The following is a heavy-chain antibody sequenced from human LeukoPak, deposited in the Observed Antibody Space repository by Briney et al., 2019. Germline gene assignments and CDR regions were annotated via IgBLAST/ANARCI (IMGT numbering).Heavy chain of an antibody. Sequence: PSETLSLTCAVSGVSFSDYSWSWIRQPPGKGLEWIGEINHRGSTNYNPSLKSRVTISVDTSNNHLSLRLSSVTAADTAVYYCARRRNYYYGMDVWGQGTTVTVSS. CDR3: ARRRNYYYGMDV. V-gene: IGHV4-34*01. J-gene: IGHJ6*02. CDR2: INHRGST. CDR1: GVSFSDYS.